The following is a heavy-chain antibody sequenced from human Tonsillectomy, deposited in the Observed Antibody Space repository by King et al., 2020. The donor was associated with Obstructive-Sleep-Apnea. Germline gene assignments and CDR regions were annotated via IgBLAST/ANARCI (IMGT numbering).Heavy chain of an antibody. J-gene: IGHJ4*02. V-gene: IGHV4-59*08. CDR3: AKLFSWEPDY. CDR2: IYYSGCT. D-gene: IGHD1-26*01. CDR1: GGSISSYY. Sequence: VQLQESGPGLVKPSETLSLTCTVSGGSISSYYWSWIRQPPGKGLEWIGYIYYSGCTNYNPSLKSRVTISLDTSKNQFSLKLSSVIAADTAVYYCAKLFSWEPDYWGQGTLVTVSS.